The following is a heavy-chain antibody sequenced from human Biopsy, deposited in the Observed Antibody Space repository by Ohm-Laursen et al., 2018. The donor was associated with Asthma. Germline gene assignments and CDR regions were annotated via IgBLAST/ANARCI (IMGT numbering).Heavy chain of an antibody. CDR2: ISWNSGNI. CDR1: GFNFDDYG. CDR3: AKDMGAGGNDPDSFIGYYGMDV. Sequence: SLRLSCTASGFNFDDYGMNWIRQAPGKGLEWVAGISWNSGNIGYAVSVKGRFIVSRDNVKSSLYLQMNSLRAEDTALYYCAKDMGAGGNDPDSFIGYYGMDVRGQGTTVTVSS. J-gene: IGHJ6*02. D-gene: IGHD3-16*01. V-gene: IGHV3-9*01.